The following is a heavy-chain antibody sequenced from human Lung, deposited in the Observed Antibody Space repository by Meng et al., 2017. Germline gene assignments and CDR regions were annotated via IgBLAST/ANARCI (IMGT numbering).Heavy chain of an antibody. Sequence: QVQPQESGPGLVKPSGTLSLTCAVSGASIDTDNWWTWVRQSPGKGLEWIGEIHHSGSTNYNPSLKSRVILSVDKSKNQFSLKVNSVTAADTAVYYCARGYYSDSHWGQGTLVTVSS. D-gene: IGHD3-22*01. V-gene: IGHV4-4*02. CDR2: IHHSGST. CDR1: GASIDTDNW. CDR3: ARGYYSDSH. J-gene: IGHJ4*02.